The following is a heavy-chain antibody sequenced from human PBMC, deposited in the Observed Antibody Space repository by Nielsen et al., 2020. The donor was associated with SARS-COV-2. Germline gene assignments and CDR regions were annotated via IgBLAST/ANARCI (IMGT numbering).Heavy chain of an antibody. CDR3: AKDWTAIVVVPSGGVDY. J-gene: IGHJ4*02. CDR1: GFTFSTYG. D-gene: IGHD2-15*01. Sequence: GESLKISCAASGFTFSTYGMHWVHQAPGKGLEWVAAISYDGSNKYYVDSVKGRFTISRDNSKNTLYLQMSSLREEDTAVYYCAKDWTAIVVVPSGGVDYWGQGTRVTVSS. CDR2: ISYDGSNK. V-gene: IGHV3-30*18.